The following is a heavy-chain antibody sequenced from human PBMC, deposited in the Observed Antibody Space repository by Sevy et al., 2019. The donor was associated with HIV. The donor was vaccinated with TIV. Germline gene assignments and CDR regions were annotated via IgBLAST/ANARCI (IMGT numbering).Heavy chain of an antibody. CDR2: ISSSGSTI. J-gene: IGHJ2*01. CDR3: ARDPFKAAAGRNWYFDL. D-gene: IGHD6-13*01. Sequence: GGSLRLSCAASGFTFSDYYMSWIRQAPGKGLEWVSYISSSGSTIYYADSVKGRFTISRDNAKNSLYLQMNSLRAEDMAVYYCARDPFKAAAGRNWYFDLWGRGTLVTVSS. CDR1: GFTFSDYY. V-gene: IGHV3-11*01.